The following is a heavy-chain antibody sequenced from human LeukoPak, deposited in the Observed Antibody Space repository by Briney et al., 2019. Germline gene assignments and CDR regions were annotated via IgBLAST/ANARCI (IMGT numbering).Heavy chain of an antibody. Sequence: SETLSLTCTVSGGSISSSSYYWGWIRQPPGKGLEWIGSIYYSGSTYYNPSLKSRVTISVDTSKNQFSLKLSSVTAADTAVYYCARTYCGGDCYSIIIEYFQHWGQGTLVTVSS. CDR3: ARTYCGGDCYSIIIEYFQH. CDR2: IYYSGST. V-gene: IGHV4-39*01. J-gene: IGHJ1*01. D-gene: IGHD2-21*01. CDR1: GGSISSSSYY.